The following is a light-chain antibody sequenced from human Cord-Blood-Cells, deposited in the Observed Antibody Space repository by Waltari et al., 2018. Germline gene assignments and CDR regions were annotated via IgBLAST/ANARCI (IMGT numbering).Light chain of an antibody. CDR3: QPSYSTPWT. CDR1: QSIRSY. V-gene: IGKV1-39*01. CDR2: AAS. J-gene: IGKJ1*01. Sequence: DIQMTQPPSSLSASVVDRVTITCRASQSIRSYLHLYQQKPGQAPKLLIYAASSLQSGVPSRFSGSGSGTDFTLTTSSLQAEDFATYYCQPSYSTPWTFGQGTKVEIK.